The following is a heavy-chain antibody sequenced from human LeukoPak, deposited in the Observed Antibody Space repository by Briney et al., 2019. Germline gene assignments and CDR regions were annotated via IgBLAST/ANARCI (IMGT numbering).Heavy chain of an antibody. Sequence: ASVKVSCKASGYTFTSYDINWVRQAPGQGLEWMGWMNPNNGNTGYAQKFQGRVTMTRNTSISTAYMELSSLRSEDTAVYYCARGCGGDCSDYYGMDVWGQGTTVTVSS. J-gene: IGHJ6*02. D-gene: IGHD2-21*02. V-gene: IGHV1-8*01. CDR2: MNPNNGNT. CDR3: ARGCGGDCSDYYGMDV. CDR1: GYTFTSYD.